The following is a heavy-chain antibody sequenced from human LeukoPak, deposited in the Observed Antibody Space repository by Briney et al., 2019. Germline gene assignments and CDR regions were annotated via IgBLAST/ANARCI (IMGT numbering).Heavy chain of an antibody. CDR3: ARAPTTVEYYFDY. Sequence: SETLSLTCTVSGGSISNYYWSWIRQPPGKGLEWIGYIYYSGSTNYNPSLKSRVTISVDTSKNQFSLKLSSVTAADTAVYYCARAPTTVEYYFDYWGQGTLVTVSS. CDR1: GGSISNYY. J-gene: IGHJ4*02. D-gene: IGHD4-23*01. V-gene: IGHV4-59*01. CDR2: IYYSGST.